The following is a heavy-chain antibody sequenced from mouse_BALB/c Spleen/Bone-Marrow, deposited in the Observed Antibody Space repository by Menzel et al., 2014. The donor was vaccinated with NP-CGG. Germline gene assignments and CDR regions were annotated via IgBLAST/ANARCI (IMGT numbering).Heavy chain of an antibody. D-gene: IGHD1-1*01. CDR2: ISYSGST. Sequence: EVQLQQSGPGLVKPSQSLSLPCTVTGYSITSDYVWNWIRQFPGNKLEWMGYISYSGSTSYNPSLKSRISITRDTSKSQFFLQLNSVTTEDTVTYYCARFPYYGSRSFDYWGQGTTLTVSS. V-gene: IGHV3-2*02. J-gene: IGHJ2*01. CDR3: ARFPYYGSRSFDY. CDR1: GYSITSDYV.